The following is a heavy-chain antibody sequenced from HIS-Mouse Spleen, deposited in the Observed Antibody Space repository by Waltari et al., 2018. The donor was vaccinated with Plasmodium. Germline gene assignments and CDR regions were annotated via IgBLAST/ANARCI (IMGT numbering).Heavy chain of an antibody. D-gene: IGHD3-10*01. CDR3: ASSGSGSYYD. J-gene: IGHJ4*02. V-gene: IGHV4-34*01. CDR1: GWSFSGYY. CDR2: IKHRGST. Sequence: QVQLQQWGAGLLKPSETLSLTCPVYGWSFSGYYWSWIRQPPGKGLEWIGEIKHRGSTNYNPSLKGRGTISVDRSKNQFSQKLSSVTAADTAVYYCASSGSGSYYDWGQGTLVTVSS.